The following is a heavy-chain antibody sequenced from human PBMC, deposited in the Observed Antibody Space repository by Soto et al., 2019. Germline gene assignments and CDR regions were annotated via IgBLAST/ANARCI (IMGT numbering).Heavy chain of an antibody. J-gene: IGHJ4*02. V-gene: IGHV3-33*01. CDR1: GFTFSSYG. CDR3: ARVEGYGVDNFDY. CDR2: IWYDGSNK. D-gene: IGHD4-17*01. Sequence: PGGSLRLSCAASGFTFSSYGMHWVRQAPGKGLEWVAVIWYDGSNKYYADSVKGRFTISRDNSKNTLYLQMNSLRAEDTAVYYCARVEGYGVDNFDYCGQGTLVTVSS.